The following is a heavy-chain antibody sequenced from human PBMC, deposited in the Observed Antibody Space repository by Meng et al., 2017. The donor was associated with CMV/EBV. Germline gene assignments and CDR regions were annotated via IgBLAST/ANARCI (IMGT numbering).Heavy chain of an antibody. CDR3: AHKGRRMAAAGINWFDP. D-gene: IGHD6-13*01. Sequence: QITLRDSAPPRVKSTQTLTLTRPFSGFSLSTCGVGVAWIRQPPGKALEWLALIYWDDDKRYSTSLKSRLTITKDTSKNQVVLTMTNMDPVDTATYYCAHKGRRMAAAGINWFDPWGQGTLVTVSS. CDR1: GFSLSTCGVG. J-gene: IGHJ5*02. CDR2: IYWDDDK. V-gene: IGHV2-5*02.